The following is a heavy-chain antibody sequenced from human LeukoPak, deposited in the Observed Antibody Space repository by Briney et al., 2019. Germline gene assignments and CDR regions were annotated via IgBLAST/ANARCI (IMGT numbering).Heavy chain of an antibody. V-gene: IGHV1-46*03. CDR3: ARNDAAGLDY. D-gene: IGHD2-15*01. J-gene: IGHJ4*02. Sequence: ASVKVSCKASGYTFTRYYMHWVRQAPGQGLEWMGFINPSGGRTSYAQRFQGRVTMTRDTSTNTVYMELSSLRSEDTAVYYCARNDAAGLDYWGQGTLVTVSS. CDR2: INPSGGRT. CDR1: GYTFTRYY.